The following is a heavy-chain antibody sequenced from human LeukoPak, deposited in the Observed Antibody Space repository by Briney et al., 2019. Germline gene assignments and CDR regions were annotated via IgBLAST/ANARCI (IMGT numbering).Heavy chain of an antibody. V-gene: IGHV3-23*01. CDR3: AKNDFGSGWVGDY. J-gene: IGHJ4*02. D-gene: IGHD6-19*01. CDR1: GFTFSSCG. Sequence: TGGSLRLSCAASGFTFSSCGMSWVRQAPGKGLEWVSALSDSGGSTFYADSVKGRFTISRDNSKNTLYLQMNRLRAEDTAVYYCAKNDFGSGWVGDYWGQGTLVTVSS. CDR2: LSDSGGST.